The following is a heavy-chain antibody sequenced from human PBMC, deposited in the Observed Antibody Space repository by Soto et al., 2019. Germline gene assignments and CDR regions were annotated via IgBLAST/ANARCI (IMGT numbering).Heavy chain of an antibody. V-gene: IGHV3-15*01. D-gene: IGHD6-6*01. CDR1: RFTFSNAW. CDR3: TWGSSSSS. Sequence: PAGSLGLSCAASRFTFSNAWMSWFRQAPGKGLEWVGRIKSKTDGGTTDYGAPVKGRFTISRDDSKNTLYLQMNSLKTEDTAMYHCTWGSSSSSWGQGTQVTVSS. CDR2: IKSKTDGGTT. J-gene: IGHJ4*02.